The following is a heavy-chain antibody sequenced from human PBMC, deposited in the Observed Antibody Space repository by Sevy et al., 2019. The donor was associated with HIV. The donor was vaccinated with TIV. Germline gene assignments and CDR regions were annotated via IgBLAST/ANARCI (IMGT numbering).Heavy chain of an antibody. CDR1: GFTFRSYW. V-gene: IGHV3-7*03. CDR2: IKVDGSEK. CDR3: AGDCSSTSCLWGLDV. D-gene: IGHD2-2*01. Sequence: GGSLRLSCAVSGFTFRSYWMSWVRQAPGKGLEWVAHIKVDGSEKYHVDSVKGRFTISRENAKNSLFLQMNSLRVEDTAVYYWAGDCSSTSCLWGLDVWGQGTAVTVSS. J-gene: IGHJ6*02.